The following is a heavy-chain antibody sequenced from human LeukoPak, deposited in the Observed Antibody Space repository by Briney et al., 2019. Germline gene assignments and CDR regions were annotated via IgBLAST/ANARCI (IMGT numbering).Heavy chain of an antibody. Sequence: SETLSLTCAVHGGSFSGYYWSWIRQPPGKGLEWIGEINHSGSTNYNPSLKSRVTISVDTPKNQFSLKLSSVTAADTAVYYCARCYGSGSYNWFDPWGQGTLVTVSS. CDR3: ARCYGSGSYNWFDP. V-gene: IGHV4-34*01. CDR1: GGSFSGYY. J-gene: IGHJ5*02. D-gene: IGHD3-10*01. CDR2: INHSGST.